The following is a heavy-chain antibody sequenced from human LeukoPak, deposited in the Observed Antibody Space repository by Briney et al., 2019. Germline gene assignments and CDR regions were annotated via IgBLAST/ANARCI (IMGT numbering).Heavy chain of an antibody. J-gene: IGHJ4*02. CDR1: GYSVNSGAHY. V-gene: IGHV4-31*03. Sequence: SQTLSLTCTVPGYSVNSGAHYWSWIRQYPGKGLEWLGQIFFTGRTDYNPSLKSRLTISIDTSKNQFSMELSSVSVADTATYFCARDRASGMDFWGQGTLVTVSS. CDR2: IFFTGRT. CDR3: ARDRASGMDF. D-gene: IGHD3-10*01.